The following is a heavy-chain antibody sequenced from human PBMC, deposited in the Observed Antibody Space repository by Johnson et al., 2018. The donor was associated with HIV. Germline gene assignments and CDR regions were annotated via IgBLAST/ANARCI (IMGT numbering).Heavy chain of an antibody. V-gene: IGHV3-66*01. J-gene: IGHJ3*02. Sequence: VQLVESGGGLVQRGGSLRLSCVASGFSVSCNYMSWVRQAPGKGLEWVSVIYSGGSTYYADSVKGRFTISRDNSKNTLYLQINSLRAEDTAVYSCARDALEAFQAFDIWGQGTMVTVSS. CDR2: IYSGGST. D-gene: IGHD2/OR15-2a*01. CDR1: GFSVSCNY. CDR3: ARDALEAFQAFDI.